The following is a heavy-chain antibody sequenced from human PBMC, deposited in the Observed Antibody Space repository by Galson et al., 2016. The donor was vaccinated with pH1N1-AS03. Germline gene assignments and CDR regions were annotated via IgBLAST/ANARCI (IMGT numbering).Heavy chain of an antibody. J-gene: IGHJ4*02. D-gene: IGHD2-2*01. CDR3: ARRLWDVVEVRDSYFDP. Sequence: SVKVSCKASEYTFVTYGFAWVRQAPGQGLEWMGWISAYNGNTKYAQKFQGRVTMTQKPHPSLGESPRTQLLTMELRTLRSDDTAVYYCARRLWDVVEVRDSYFDPWGQGTLIVVSS. CDR1: EYTFVTYG. V-gene: IGHV1-18*01. CDR2: ISAYNGNT.